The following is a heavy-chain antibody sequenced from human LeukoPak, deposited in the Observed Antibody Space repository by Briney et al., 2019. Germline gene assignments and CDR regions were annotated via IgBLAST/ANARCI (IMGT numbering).Heavy chain of an antibody. J-gene: IGHJ6*02. D-gene: IGHD6-13*01. CDR3: ARIAAAGPQDYYYGMDV. V-gene: IGHV3-21*01. CDR1: GFAFSSYG. CDR2: ITGSAYST. Sequence: GGSLRLSCAASGFAFSSYGMHWVRQAPGKGLEWVSAITGSAYSTYYADSVKGRFTISRDNAKNSLNLQMNSLRAEDTAVYYCARIAAAGPQDYYYGMDVWGQGTTVTVSS.